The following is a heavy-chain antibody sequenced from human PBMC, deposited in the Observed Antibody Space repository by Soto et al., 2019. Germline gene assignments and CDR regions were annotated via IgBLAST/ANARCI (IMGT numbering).Heavy chain of an antibody. CDR1: RFTFSSYG. CDR2: ISYDGSNK. CDR3: AKDRRRVAVTGLFDY. J-gene: IGHJ4*02. V-gene: IGHV3-30*18. Sequence: RRLSCAASRFTFSSYGMHWVRQAPGKGLEWVAVISYDGSNKYYADSVKGRFTISRDNSKNTLYLQMNSLRAEDTAVYHCAKDRRRVAVTGLFDYWGQGTLVTVSS. D-gene: IGHD6-19*01.